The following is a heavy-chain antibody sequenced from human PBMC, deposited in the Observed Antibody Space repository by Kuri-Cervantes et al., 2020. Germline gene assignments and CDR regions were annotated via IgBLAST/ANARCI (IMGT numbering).Heavy chain of an antibody. CDR2: IYASGST. Sequence: GGSLRLSCAASGFTVSSNPMNWVRQAPGKELEWVSIIYASGSTYYADSVKGRFVISRDNSQHTLFRQINSLRAEDTAVYYCARGAKPIDYWGQGTLVTVSS. D-gene: IGHD4/OR15-4a*01. J-gene: IGHJ4*02. CDR3: ARGAKPIDY. V-gene: IGHV3-53*01. CDR1: GFTVSSNP.